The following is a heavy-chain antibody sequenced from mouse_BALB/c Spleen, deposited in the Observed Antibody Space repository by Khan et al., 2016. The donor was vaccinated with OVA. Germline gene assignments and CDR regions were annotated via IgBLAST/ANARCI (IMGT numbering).Heavy chain of an antibody. CDR1: GFSLPSYG. CDR3: ARYYGNYGWYCDV. D-gene: IGHD2-1*01. J-gene: IGHJ1*01. V-gene: IGHV2-9*02. CDR2: IWTGGST. Sequence: QVQLKESGPGLVAPSQSLSITCTVSGFSLPSYGVPWVRQPPGTGLEWLGVIWTGGSTNYNSALMSRLSISKDNSKSQVFLKMNSLQTDDTAMYYCARYYGNYGWYCDVWGAGTTVTVSS.